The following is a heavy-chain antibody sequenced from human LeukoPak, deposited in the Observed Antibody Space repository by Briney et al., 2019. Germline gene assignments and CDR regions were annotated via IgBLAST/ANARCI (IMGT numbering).Heavy chain of an antibody. CDR1: GGTFSSYA. CDR3: ARSSRGHFHYYYYGMDV. D-gene: IGHD6-25*01. V-gene: IGHV1-69*13. J-gene: IGHJ6*02. CDR2: IIPIFGTA. Sequence: ASVKVSCKASGGTFSSYAISWVRQAPGQGLEWMGGIIPIFGTANYAQKFQGRVTITADESTSTAYMELSSLRSEDTAVYYCARSSRGHFHYYYYGMDVWGQGTTVTVSS.